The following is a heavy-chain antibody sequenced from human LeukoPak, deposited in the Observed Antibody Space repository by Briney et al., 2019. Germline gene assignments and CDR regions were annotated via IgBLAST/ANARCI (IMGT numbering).Heavy chain of an antibody. CDR1: VFTFSNYS. D-gene: IGHD1-1*01. CDR2: LNQPGSKK. J-gene: IGHJ4*02. Sequence: GRSLRLSCAVSVFTFSNYSMSCVRRAPGKGREGVANLNQPGSKKYYVDSVTGRFTIYTANAKNYLYLEMNSLSAEDTDVYYCARAATTGPVDYWGQGTLVTVSS. CDR3: ARAATTGPVDY. V-gene: IGHV3-7*01.